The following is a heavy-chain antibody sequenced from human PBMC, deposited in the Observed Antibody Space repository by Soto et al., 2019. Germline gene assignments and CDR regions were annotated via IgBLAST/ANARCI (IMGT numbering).Heavy chain of an antibody. CDR3: ARHGQLLVTGYFYYGMDV. V-gene: IGHV4-59*08. Sequence: QVQLQESGPGLVKPSETLSLTCTVSGGSISSYYWSWIRQPPGKGLEWIGYIYYSGSTNYNPSLKSRISTPVDTSTNQFSLKLSSVTAADTAVYYCARHGQLLVTGYFYYGMDVWGQGTTVTVSS. J-gene: IGHJ6*02. CDR1: GGSISSYY. CDR2: IYYSGST. D-gene: IGHD6-19*01.